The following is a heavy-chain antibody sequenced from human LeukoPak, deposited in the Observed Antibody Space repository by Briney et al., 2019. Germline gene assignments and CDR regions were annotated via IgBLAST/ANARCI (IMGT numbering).Heavy chain of an antibody. V-gene: IGHV4-34*01. J-gene: IGHJ4*02. Sequence: SETLSLTCAVSGGSFRGYYWSWIRQTPGKGLEWIGEINHSGRANYNPSLKSRVTISVDTSKNQFSLKLSSVTAADTAVYYCARGDCSSTSCYLDYWGQGTLVTVSS. CDR2: INHSGRA. CDR3: ARGDCSSTSCYLDY. CDR1: GGSFRGYY. D-gene: IGHD2-2*01.